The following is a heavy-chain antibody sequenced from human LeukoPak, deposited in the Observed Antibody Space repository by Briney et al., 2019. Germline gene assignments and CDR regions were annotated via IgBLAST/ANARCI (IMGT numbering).Heavy chain of an antibody. J-gene: IGHJ6*03. D-gene: IGHD2-21*01. V-gene: IGHV4-59*08. CDR1: GGSISSYY. CDR3: AKHGYYYYYMDV. Sequence: SETLSLTCTVSGGSISSYYWSWIRQPPGKGLEWIGYIYYSGSTNYNPSLKSRVTISVDTSKNQFSLKLSSVTAADTAVYYCAKHGYYYYYMDVWGKGTTVTVSS. CDR2: IYYSGST.